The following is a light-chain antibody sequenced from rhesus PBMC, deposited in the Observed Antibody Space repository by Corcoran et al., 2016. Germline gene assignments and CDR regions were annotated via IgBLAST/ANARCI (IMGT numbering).Light chain of an antibody. J-gene: IGKJ2*01. V-gene: IGKV3-40*03. CDR1: ESVGSY. CDR2: SAY. Sequence: EIVMTQSPATLSLSPGETATLSCRASESVGSYLAWYQQKPGQAPKLLVHSAYFRATGIPDRFSGSGSRTEFTLTISSLEPEDVGVYHCQQYNDLLYSFGQGTKVEIK. CDR3: QQYNDLLYS.